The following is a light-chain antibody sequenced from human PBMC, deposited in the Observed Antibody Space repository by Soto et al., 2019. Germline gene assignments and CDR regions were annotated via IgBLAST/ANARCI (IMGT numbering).Light chain of an antibody. V-gene: IGKV2-28*01. Sequence: DIVMTQSPLSLSVSPGEPASISCRSSQSLLRNNGRNYLDWYVQKPGQSPQLLIYLGSTRASGVPDRFSGSRSGADFTLIISRVEAADVGVYFCMQAQQTPRTFGGGTKVEIK. CDR2: LGS. J-gene: IGKJ4*01. CDR3: MQAQQTPRT. CDR1: QSLLRNNGRNY.